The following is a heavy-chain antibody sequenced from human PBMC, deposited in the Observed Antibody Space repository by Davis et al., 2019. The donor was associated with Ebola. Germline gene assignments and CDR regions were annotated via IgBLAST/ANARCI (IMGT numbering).Heavy chain of an antibody. V-gene: IGHV3-30-3*01. CDR3: ARGIITSGSWFDP. D-gene: IGHD3-16*01. CDR1: GFSFSSFA. J-gene: IGHJ5*02. Sequence: GESLKIPCAASGFSFSSFAMHWVRQAPGEGLEWVAVIAYDESYTYYADSVRGRFTISRDNSKKTLYLQMNSVTAEDTAVYYCARGIITSGSWFDPWGQGTLVTVSS. CDR2: IAYDESYT.